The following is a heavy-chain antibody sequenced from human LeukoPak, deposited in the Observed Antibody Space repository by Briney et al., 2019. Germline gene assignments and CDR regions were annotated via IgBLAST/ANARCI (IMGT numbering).Heavy chain of an antibody. CDR3: ARAWGLDY. CDR2: ISGSGGST. Sequence: GGSLRLSCAASGFTFSSYAMSWVRQAPGKGLDWVSAISGSGGSTYYADSVKGRFTISRDNAKNSLYLQMNSLRAEDTAVYYCARAWGLDYWGQGTLVTVSS. J-gene: IGHJ4*02. CDR1: GFTFSSYA. V-gene: IGHV3-23*01. D-gene: IGHD7-27*01.